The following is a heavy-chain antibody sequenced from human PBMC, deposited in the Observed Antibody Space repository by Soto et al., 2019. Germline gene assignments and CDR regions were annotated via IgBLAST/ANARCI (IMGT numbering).Heavy chain of an antibody. CDR1: GFSLSTSGVG. Sequence: QITLKESGPTLVKPTQTLTLTCTFSGFSLSTSGVGVGWIRQPPGKALEWLALIYWDDDKRYSPSLKSRLTITRDTSRTQVVLTMTSMDPVDTATYYCALTNLAEFWLALAYWGQGTLVTVSS. V-gene: IGHV2-5*02. CDR3: ALTNLAEFWLALAY. CDR2: IYWDDDK. J-gene: IGHJ4*02. D-gene: IGHD3-10*01.